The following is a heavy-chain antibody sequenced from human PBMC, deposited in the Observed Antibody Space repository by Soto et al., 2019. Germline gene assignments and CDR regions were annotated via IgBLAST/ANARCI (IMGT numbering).Heavy chain of an antibody. CDR2: VSHSGST. J-gene: IGHJ3*02. CDR3: AREGPVSGDALDI. V-gene: IGHV4-59*11. CDR1: GGSIFSRL. Sequence: PSETLSLTCTVSGGSIFSRLWSWIRQPPGKGLEWIGYVSHSGSTTHNPSLKSRVTISLDTSQNQVSLQLRSVTAADTAVYYCAREGPVSGDALDICGRGTKVT.